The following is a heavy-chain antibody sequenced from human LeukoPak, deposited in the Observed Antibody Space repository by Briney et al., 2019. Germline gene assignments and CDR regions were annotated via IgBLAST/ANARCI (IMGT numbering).Heavy chain of an antibody. CDR2: INPNTGGT. V-gene: IGHV1-2*02. D-gene: IGHD3-10*01. CDR1: GYTFTGHY. Sequence: ASVKVSCKASGYTFTGHYIHWVRQAPGQGLEWMGWINPNTGGTNYAQNFQGRVTMTRDRSISTAYMELSRLRSDDTAVYYCARAPITMVRGVIIHNWFDPWGQGTLVTVSS. CDR3: ARAPITMVRGVIIHNWFDP. J-gene: IGHJ5*02.